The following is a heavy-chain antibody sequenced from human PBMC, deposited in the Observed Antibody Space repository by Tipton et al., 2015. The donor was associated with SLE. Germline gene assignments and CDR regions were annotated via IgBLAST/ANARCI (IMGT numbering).Heavy chain of an antibody. Sequence: SLRLSCAASGFTFGGYWMSWVRQVPGKGLEWVANIKQYGSEKYYVDSVKGRFTISRDNAKNSLYLQMGSLRAEDTAVYYCARDRGVSSCNFDYWGQGTLVTVSS. V-gene: IGHV3-7*01. CDR3: ARDRGVSSCNFDY. CDR1: GFTFGGYW. D-gene: IGHD6-13*01. CDR2: IKQYGSEK. J-gene: IGHJ4*02.